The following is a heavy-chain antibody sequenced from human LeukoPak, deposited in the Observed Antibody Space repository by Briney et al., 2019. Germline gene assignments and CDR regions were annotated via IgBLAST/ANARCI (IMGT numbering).Heavy chain of an antibody. CDR2: VHSGGTT. CDR1: GGSIINNY. CDR3: ARDYAARYSRGYEHYYYYMDV. V-gene: IGHV4-4*07. Sequence: SETLSLTCTVSGGSIINNYWAWIRQPAGNGLEWIGRVHSGGTTNYNPSFRSRVTMSVNTSKNQVSLILSSVTAADTAVYFCARDYAARYSRGYEHYYYYMDVWGQGTLATVSS. J-gene: IGHJ6*03. D-gene: IGHD6-25*01.